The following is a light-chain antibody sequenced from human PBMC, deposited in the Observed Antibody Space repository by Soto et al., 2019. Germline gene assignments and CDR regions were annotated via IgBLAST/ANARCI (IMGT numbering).Light chain of an antibody. J-gene: IGKJ2*01. V-gene: IGKV3-15*01. Sequence: VVLTQSPATLSLSLGESATLSCRASQSVSSNLAWYQQKPGQAPRLLIYGASTRATGIPARFSGSGSGTEFTLTISSLQSEDFAVYYCQQYNNWPYTFGQGTKLEIK. CDR2: GAS. CDR1: QSVSSN. CDR3: QQYNNWPYT.